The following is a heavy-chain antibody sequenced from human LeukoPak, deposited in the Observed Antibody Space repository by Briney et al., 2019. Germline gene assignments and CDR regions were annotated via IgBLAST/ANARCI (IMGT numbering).Heavy chain of an antibody. J-gene: IGHJ3*02. V-gene: IGHV1-18*01. CDR3: ARGAKYYYDSSGYSDAFDI. CDR1: GYTFTSYG. Sequence: ASVKVSCKASGYTFTSYGISWVRQAPGQGLEWMGWISAYNGNTNYAQKLQGRVTMTTDTSTSTAYMELRSLRSDDTAVYYCARGAKYYYDSSGYSDAFDIWGQGTMATVSS. D-gene: IGHD3-22*01. CDR2: ISAYNGNT.